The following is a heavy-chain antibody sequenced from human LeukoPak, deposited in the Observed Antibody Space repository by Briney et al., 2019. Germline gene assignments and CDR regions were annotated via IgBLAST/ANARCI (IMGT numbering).Heavy chain of an antibody. Sequence: GESLKISCKGSGYSFTSYWIGWVRQMPGKGLEWIGIIYAGDCDTRYNPSFQGQVTISADKYISPAFLQWSSMEASDTVMYYCATVEMAPEATLFDAFDIWGKGTMVTVSS. D-gene: IGHD5-24*01. CDR3: ATVEMAPEATLFDAFDI. J-gene: IGHJ3*02. V-gene: IGHV5-51*01. CDR1: GYSFTSYW. CDR2: IYAGDCDT.